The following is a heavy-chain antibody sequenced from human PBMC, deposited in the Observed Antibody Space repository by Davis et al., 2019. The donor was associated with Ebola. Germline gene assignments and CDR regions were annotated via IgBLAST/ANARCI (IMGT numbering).Heavy chain of an antibody. V-gene: IGHV4-59*08. CDR2: IYYSGST. D-gene: IGHD3-22*01. J-gene: IGHJ2*01. CDR1: GGSISSYY. Sequence: SETLSLTCTVSGGSISSYYWSWIRQPPGKGLEWIGYIYYSGSTNYNPSLKSRVTMSVDTSKNQFSLKLSSVTAADTAVYYCARHPTYYYDSSGYYPLWYFDLWGRGTLVTVSS. CDR3: ARHPTYYYDSSGYYPLWYFDL.